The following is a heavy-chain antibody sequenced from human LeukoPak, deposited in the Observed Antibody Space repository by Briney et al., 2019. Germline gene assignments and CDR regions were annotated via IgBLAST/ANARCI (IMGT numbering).Heavy chain of an antibody. CDR3: ARLWYGESSFDY. CDR2: IYNTVST. V-gene: IGHV4-59*01. CDR1: GGSISGYY. D-gene: IGHD3-10*01. J-gene: IGHJ4*02. Sequence: SETLSLTCTVPGGSISGYYWSWIRQPPGKGLEWIGYIYNTVSTNSNPSLKSRVTISEDTSKNQFSLKLTSVTAADTAVYYCARLWYGESSFDYWGQGSLVTVSS.